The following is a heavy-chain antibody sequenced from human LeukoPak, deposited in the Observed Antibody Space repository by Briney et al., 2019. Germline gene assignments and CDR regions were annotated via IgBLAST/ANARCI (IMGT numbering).Heavy chain of an antibody. V-gene: IGHV1-8*01. J-gene: IGHJ5*02. D-gene: IGHD3-22*01. Sequence: GASVKVSCKASGYTFTSYDINWVRQATGQGLEWMGWMNPNSGNTGYAQKFQGRVTMTRNTSISTAYMELSSLRSEDTAVYYCARDGFRYYDSSGYSAYNWFDPRGQGTLVTVSS. CDR3: ARDGFRYYDSSGYSAYNWFDP. CDR2: MNPNSGNT. CDR1: GYTFTSYD.